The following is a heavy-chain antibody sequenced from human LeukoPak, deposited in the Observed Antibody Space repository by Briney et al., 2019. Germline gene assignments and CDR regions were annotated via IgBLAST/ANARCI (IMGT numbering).Heavy chain of an antibody. CDR1: GFTFSSYG. CDR3: AKGFRDCSGGSCYPLFDY. D-gene: IGHD2-15*01. CDR2: ISYDGSNK. V-gene: IGHV3-30*18. Sequence: GGSLRLSCAASGFTFSSYGMHWFRQAPGKGLEWVAVISYDGSNKYYADSVKGRFTISRDNSKNTLYLQMNSLRAEDTAVYYCAKGFRDCSGGSCYPLFDYWGQGTLVTVSS. J-gene: IGHJ4*02.